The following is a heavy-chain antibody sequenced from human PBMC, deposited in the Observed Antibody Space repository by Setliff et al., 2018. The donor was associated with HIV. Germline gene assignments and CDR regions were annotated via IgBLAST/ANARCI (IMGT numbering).Heavy chain of an antibody. Sequence: SETLSLTCTVSGYYSAGNLAWAWIRQHPKKGLEWIGSIWHAGNTLYNPSLKSRVSISLDTSMEEFGLQLSSVTAADTAVYYCARAVNLTFDIWSLGTMVTVSS. CDR1: GYYSAGNLA. V-gene: IGHV4-38-2*02. CDR2: IWHAGNT. J-gene: IGHJ3*02. CDR3: ARAVNLTFDI.